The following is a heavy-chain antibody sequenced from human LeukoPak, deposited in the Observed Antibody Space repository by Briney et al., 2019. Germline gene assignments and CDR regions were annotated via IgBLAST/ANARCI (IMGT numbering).Heavy chain of an antibody. V-gene: IGHV4-39*07. CDR1: GGSISSSAYY. D-gene: IGHD1-14*01. CDR2: IYYSGNT. CDR3: ARGHYRNWFDP. Sequence: PSETLSLTCSVSGGSISSSAYYWGWIRQPPGQGLEWIGSIYYSGNTYYNPSLKSRVTISVDTSKNQFSLKLSSVTAADTAVYYCARGHYRNWFDPWGQGTLVTVSS. J-gene: IGHJ5*02.